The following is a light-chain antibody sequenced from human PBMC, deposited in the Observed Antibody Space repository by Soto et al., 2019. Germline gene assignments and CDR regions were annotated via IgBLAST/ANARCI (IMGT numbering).Light chain of an antibody. V-gene: IGKV1-33*01. CDR2: DTS. CDR1: QDISNY. J-gene: IGKJ1*01. CDR3: QQYDNLSWT. Sequence: DIQMTQSPSSLSASVGDRVTITCQASQDISNYLNWYQQKPGKAPKPLIYDTSNLETGVPSRFSVSGSGTDFTFTISSLQPEDIATYYCQQYDNLSWTFGQGTKVEIK.